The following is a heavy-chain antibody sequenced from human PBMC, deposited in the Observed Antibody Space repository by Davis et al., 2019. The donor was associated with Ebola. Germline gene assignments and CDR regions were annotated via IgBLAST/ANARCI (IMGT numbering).Heavy chain of an antibody. CDR2: SRNKENRYNT. CDR1: GFPFSSYF. J-gene: IGHJ4*02. V-gene: IGHV3-72*01. Sequence: GGSLRLSCAVSGFPFSSYFMDWVRLTPGKGLEWVGLSRNKENRYNTEYAASVRGRFTISRDDSKESLYLQMNSLRTEDTAVYYCVTENWYRFESWGQGTLVTVSS. D-gene: IGHD1/OR15-1a*01. CDR3: VTENWYRFES.